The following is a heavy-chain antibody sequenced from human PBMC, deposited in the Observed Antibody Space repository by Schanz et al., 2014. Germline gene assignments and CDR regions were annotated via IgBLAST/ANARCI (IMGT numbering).Heavy chain of an antibody. V-gene: IGHV1-2*02. CDR3: ARDVGRPGHFWYFDL. J-gene: IGHJ2*01. Sequence: QGHLVQSGAEVKEPGASVQVSCKASGYVFTAYYMHWVRQAPGQGLEWMGVTNPNGGAEFAQKFQGRISMTRDTSTTTFSMELSSLTSDDTAVYFCARDVGRPGHFWYFDLWGRGTLVTVSS. CDR1: GYVFTAYY. CDR2: TNPNGGA. D-gene: IGHD1-1*01.